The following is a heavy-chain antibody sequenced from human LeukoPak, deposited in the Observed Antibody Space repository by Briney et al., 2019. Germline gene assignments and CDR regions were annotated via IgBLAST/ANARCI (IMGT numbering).Heavy chain of an antibody. CDR1: GYTFTGYY. V-gene: IGHV1-2*02. J-gene: IGHJ4*02. Sequence: ASVKVSYKASGYTFTGYYMHWVRQAPGQGLEWMGWINPNSGGTNYAQKFQGRVTMTRDTSISTAYMELSRLRSDDTAVYYCARVRDFWSGYYPLWGQGTLVTVSS. D-gene: IGHD3-3*01. CDR3: ARVRDFWSGYYPL. CDR2: INPNSGGT.